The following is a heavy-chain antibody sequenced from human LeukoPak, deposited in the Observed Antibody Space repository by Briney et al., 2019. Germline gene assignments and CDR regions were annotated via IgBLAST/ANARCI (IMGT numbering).Heavy chain of an antibody. CDR3: ARAGMKNFWSGYNIAFGI. D-gene: IGHD3-3*01. Sequence: PSETLSLTCTVSGYSISSCYYWGWLRQPPGKGLGGIWSIYHSGSTYYKPPVKSRVTISVDTSKIQSSLKMSSVTAADTSVYYCARAGMKNFWSGYNIAFGIWGQGTMVTVSS. CDR2: IYHSGST. J-gene: IGHJ3*02. CDR1: GYSISSCYY. V-gene: IGHV4-38-2*02.